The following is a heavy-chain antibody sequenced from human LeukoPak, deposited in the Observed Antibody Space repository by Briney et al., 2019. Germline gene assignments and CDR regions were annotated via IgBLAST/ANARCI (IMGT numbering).Heavy chain of an antibody. J-gene: IGHJ6*02. V-gene: IGHV3-30*18. CDR1: GFTFSSYG. D-gene: IGHD3-22*01. CDR3: AKGQYYYDSSGYYYGMDV. Sequence: PGRSLRLSCAASGFTFSSYGMHWVRQAPGKGLEWVAVISYDGSNKYYADSVKGRFTISRDNSKNTLYLQMNSLRAEDTAVYYCAKGQYYYDSSGYYYGMDVWGQGTTVTVSS. CDR2: ISYDGSNK.